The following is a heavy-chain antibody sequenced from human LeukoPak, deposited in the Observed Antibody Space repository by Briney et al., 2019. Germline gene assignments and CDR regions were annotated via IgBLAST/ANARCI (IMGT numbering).Heavy chain of an antibody. D-gene: IGHD6-13*01. Sequence: GGSLRLSCAASGFTFSSYSMNWVRQAPGKGLEWVSSISSSSSYIYYADSVKGRFTISRDNAKNSLYLQMNSLRAEDTAVYYCARDRSNIAASDGWFDPWGQGTLVTVSS. CDR3: ARDRSNIAASDGWFDP. CDR1: GFTFSSYS. J-gene: IGHJ5*02. V-gene: IGHV3-21*01. CDR2: ISSSSSYI.